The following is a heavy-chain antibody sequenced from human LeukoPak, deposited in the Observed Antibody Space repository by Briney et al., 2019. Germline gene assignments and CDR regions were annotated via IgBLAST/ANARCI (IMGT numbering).Heavy chain of an antibody. Sequence: ASVKVSCKASGYSFTSDTMNWVRQVPGQGLEWMGWINTNTGNPTYAQGFTGRFVFSLDTSVSTASLQVSSLKAEDTAVYYCARDDYVWGSYYYYGMDVWGQGTTVTVSS. V-gene: IGHV7-4-1*02. CDR1: GYSFTSDT. D-gene: IGHD3-16*01. CDR3: ARDDYVWGSYYYYGMDV. J-gene: IGHJ6*02. CDR2: INTNTGNP.